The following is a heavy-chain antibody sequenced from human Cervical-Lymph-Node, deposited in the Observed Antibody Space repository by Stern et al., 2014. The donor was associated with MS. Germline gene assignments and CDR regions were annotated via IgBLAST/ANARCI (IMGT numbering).Heavy chain of an antibody. J-gene: IGHJ4*02. CDR1: GFTFSSYS. CDR3: ARGRGGNYRYYFDY. CDR2: ISSGGSYI. D-gene: IGHD4-23*01. V-gene: IGHV3-21*01. Sequence: EDQLVESGGGLVKPGGSLSLSCAASGFTFSSYSMNWVRQAPGKGLEWVASISSGGSYIYYAESLKGRFTISRDNAKNSLYLQMNSLRAEDTAVYYCARGRGGNYRYYFDYWGQGTLVTVSS.